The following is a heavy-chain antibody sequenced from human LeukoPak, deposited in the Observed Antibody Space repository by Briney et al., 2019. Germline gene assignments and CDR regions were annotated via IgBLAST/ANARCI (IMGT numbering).Heavy chain of an antibody. CDR2: IYYSGST. J-gene: IGHJ4*02. Sequence: SETLSLTCTVSGGSISSYYWSWIRQPPGKGLEWIGYIYYSGSTNYNPSLKSRVTISVDTSKNQFSLKLSSVTAADTAVYYCARTARTEYYFDYWGQGTLVTVSS. V-gene: IGHV4-59*01. CDR3: ARTARTEYYFDY. CDR1: GGSISSYY. D-gene: IGHD6-6*01.